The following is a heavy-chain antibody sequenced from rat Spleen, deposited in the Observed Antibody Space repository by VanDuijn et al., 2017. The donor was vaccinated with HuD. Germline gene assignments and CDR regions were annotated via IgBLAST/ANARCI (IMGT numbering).Heavy chain of an antibody. V-gene: IGHV5-7*01. Sequence: EVQLVESGGGLVQPGRSLKLSCAASGFTFDDYHMAWVRQAPTKGLEWVASINYDGSSTYYRDSVKGRFTLSRDNAKSTLYLQMDSLRSEDTATYYCARRFDFDYWGQGVMVTVSS. D-gene: IGHD4-3*01. CDR2: INYDGSST. CDR1: GFTFDDYH. J-gene: IGHJ2*01. CDR3: ARRFDFDY.